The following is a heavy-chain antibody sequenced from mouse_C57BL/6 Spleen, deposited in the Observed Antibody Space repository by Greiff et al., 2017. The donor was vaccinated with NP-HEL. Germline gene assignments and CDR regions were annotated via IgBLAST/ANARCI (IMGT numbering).Heavy chain of an antibody. CDR2: INPNNGGT. Sequence: VQLQQSGPELVKPGASVKIPCKASGYTFTDYNMDWVKQSHGKSLECIGDINPNNGGTIYNQKFKGKATLTVDKSSSTAYMELRSLTSEDTAVYYCSRGGSSPYYFDYWGQGTTLTVSS. CDR3: SRGGSSPYYFDY. D-gene: IGHD1-1*01. CDR1: GYTFTDYN. V-gene: IGHV1-18*01. J-gene: IGHJ2*01.